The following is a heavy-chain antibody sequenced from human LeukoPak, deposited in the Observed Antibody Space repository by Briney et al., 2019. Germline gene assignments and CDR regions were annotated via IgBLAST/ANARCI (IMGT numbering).Heavy chain of an antibody. CDR2: IYYSGST. CDR3: ARVWTLYLGQQLVRPDAFDI. J-gene: IGHJ3*02. V-gene: IGHV4-39*07. CDR1: GGSISSSSYY. D-gene: IGHD6-13*01. Sequence: SETLSLTCTVSGGSISSSSYYWGWIRQPPGKGLEWIGSIYYSGSTYYNPSLKSRVTISVDTSKNQFSLKLSSVTAADTAVYYCARVWTLYLGQQLVRPDAFDIWGQGTMVTVSS.